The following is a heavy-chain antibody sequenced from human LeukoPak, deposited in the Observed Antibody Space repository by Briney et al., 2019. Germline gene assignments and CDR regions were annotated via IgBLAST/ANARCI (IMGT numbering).Heavy chain of an antibody. CDR3: ARKISAAGHFDY. V-gene: IGHV4-4*09. CDR1: GGSISSYY. CDR2: ISNSGST. J-gene: IGHJ4*02. D-gene: IGHD6-13*01. Sequence: PSETLSLTCTVSGGSISSYYWSWIRQPPGKRLEWIAYISNSGSTNYNPSLKSRVTMSVDTSKNQFSLKLSSVTALDTAVYFCARKISAAGHFDYWGQGTLVTVSS.